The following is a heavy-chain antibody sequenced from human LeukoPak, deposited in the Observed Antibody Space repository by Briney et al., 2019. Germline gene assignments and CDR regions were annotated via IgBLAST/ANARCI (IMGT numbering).Heavy chain of an antibody. CDR3: ARSMVRAVTQVASDY. CDR2: ISTYNGNT. CDR1: GYTYSDYG. Sequence: GASVKVSCKASGYTYSDYGISWVRQAPGQGLEWMGWISTYNGNTIYAEKLQGRVTMTTDTSTSTAYMELRSLRSDDTAVYYCARSMVRAVTQVASDYWVQGTLVTVSS. V-gene: IGHV1-18*01. D-gene: IGHD3-10*01. J-gene: IGHJ4*02.